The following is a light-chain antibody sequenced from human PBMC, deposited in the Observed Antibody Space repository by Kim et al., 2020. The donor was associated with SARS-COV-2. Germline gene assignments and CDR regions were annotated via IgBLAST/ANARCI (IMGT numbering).Light chain of an antibody. CDR2: RNT. CDR1: SSNIGSNY. V-gene: IGLV1-47*01. J-gene: IGLJ3*02. Sequence: GQRGTTSCSGSSSNIGSNYVYWYQQLPGTAPKPLIYRNTQRPSGVPDRFSGSKSGTSASLAISGLRSEDEADYYCATWDDSLSGQVFGGGTQLTVL. CDR3: ATWDDSLSGQV.